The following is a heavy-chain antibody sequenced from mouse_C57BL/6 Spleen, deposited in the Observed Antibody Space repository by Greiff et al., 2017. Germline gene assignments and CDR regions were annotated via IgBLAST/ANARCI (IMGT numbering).Heavy chain of an antibody. CDR2: IHPNSGST. Sequence: QVQLQQPGAELVKPGASVKLSCKASGYTFTSYWMHWVKQRPGQGLEWIGMIHPNSGSTNYNEKFKSKATLTVDKSSSTAYIQLSSLTSEDSAVYYCAGGWDVGDYWGQGTTLTVSS. CDR1: GYTFTSYW. J-gene: IGHJ2*01. D-gene: IGHD4-1*01. V-gene: IGHV1-64*01. CDR3: AGGWDVGDY.